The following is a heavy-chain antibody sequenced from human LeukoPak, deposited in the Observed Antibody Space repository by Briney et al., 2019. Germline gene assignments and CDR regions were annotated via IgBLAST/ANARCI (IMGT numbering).Heavy chain of an antibody. Sequence: VTVSCTTSGYTFTGYYLHWVRQAPGQGLEWMGWLIPNNGGTNYAQKFQGRVTMTRDTSISTAFMELSRLRSDDTAIYYCARANANYFDYWGQGTLVTVSS. V-gene: IGHV1-2*02. J-gene: IGHJ4*02. CDR2: LIPNNGGT. CDR1: GYTFTGYY. CDR3: ARANANYFDY.